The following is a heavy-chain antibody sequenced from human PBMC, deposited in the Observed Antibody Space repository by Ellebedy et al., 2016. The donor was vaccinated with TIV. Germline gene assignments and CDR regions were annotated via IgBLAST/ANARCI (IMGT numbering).Heavy chain of an antibody. CDR2: ISSSSDTI. V-gene: IGHV3-48*04. CDR3: ARGSDAFDI. CDR1: GFTFSSFS. J-gene: IGHJ3*02. Sequence: PGGSLRLSCAASGFTFSSFSMNWVRQAPGKGLESVSSISSSSDTIYYTDSMKGRFTVSRDNARKSLYLQMDSLRPEDTAVYYCARGSDAFDIWGQGTMVTVSS.